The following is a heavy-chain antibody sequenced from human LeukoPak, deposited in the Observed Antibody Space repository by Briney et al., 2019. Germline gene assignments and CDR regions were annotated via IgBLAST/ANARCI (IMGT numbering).Heavy chain of an antibody. CDR1: GFTFSSYG. CDR3: ARDKADYSLFQYYYYGMDV. Sequence: GGSLRLSCAASGFTFSSYGMHWVRQAPGKGLEWVSYISSSSSTIYYADSVKGRFTISRDNAKNSLYLQMNSLRDEDTAVYYCARDKADYSLFQYYYYGMDVWGQGTTVTVSS. CDR2: ISSSSSTI. D-gene: IGHD4-11*01. J-gene: IGHJ6*02. V-gene: IGHV3-48*02.